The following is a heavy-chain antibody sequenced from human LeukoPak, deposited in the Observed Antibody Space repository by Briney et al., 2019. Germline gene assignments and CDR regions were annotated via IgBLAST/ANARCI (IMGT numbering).Heavy chain of an antibody. Sequence: SGGSLRLSCAASGFTFSSYAMSWVRQAPGKGLEWVSAISGSGGSTYYADSVKGRFTISRDNSKNTLYLQTNSLRAEDTAVYYCAKDGRVRYFDWLSWFDPWGQGTLVTVSS. J-gene: IGHJ5*02. V-gene: IGHV3-23*01. D-gene: IGHD3-9*01. CDR3: AKDGRVRYFDWLSWFDP. CDR1: GFTFSSYA. CDR2: ISGSGGST.